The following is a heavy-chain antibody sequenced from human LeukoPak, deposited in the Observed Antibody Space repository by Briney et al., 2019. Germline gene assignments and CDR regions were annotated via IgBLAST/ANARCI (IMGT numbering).Heavy chain of an antibody. CDR3: ARSSSWYLF. CDR2: ISSSGSTI. V-gene: IGHV3-48*03. CDR1: GFTFSSYE. J-gene: IGHJ4*02. Sequence: PGGSLRLSCAASGFTFSSYEMNWVRQAPGKGLEWVSYISSSGSTIYYADSVKGRFTISSDDAKNSLYLQMNSLRAEDTAVYYCARSSSWYLFWGQGTLVTVSS. D-gene: IGHD6-13*01.